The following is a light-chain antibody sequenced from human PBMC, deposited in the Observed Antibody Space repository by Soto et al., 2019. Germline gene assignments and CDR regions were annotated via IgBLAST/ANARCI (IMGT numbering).Light chain of an antibody. CDR1: SSNIGAGYD. CDR2: DNS. Sequence: QSVLTQPPSVSGVPGQRVTISCTGSSSNIGAGYDVHWYQQLPGTAPKLLIYDNSNRPSGVPDRFSGSKSGTSASLAITGLQAEDEADYYCQSYDSSLSGSGVFGGGTQLTVL. V-gene: IGLV1-40*01. CDR3: QSYDSSLSGSGV. J-gene: IGLJ2*01.